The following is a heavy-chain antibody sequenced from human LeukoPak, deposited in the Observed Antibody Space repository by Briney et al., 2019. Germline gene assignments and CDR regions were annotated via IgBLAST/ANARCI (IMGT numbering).Heavy chain of an antibody. CDR3: ARDHCTNGVCYAGTPEYYFDY. CDR1: GYTFTSYY. Sequence: ASVKVSCKASGYTFTSYYMHWVRQAPGQGLEWMGIINPSGGGTSYAQKFQGRVTMTRDTSTSTVYMELSSLRSEDTAVYYCARDHCTNGVCYAGTPEYYFDYWGQGTLVTVSS. J-gene: IGHJ4*02. V-gene: IGHV1-46*01. D-gene: IGHD2-8*01. CDR2: INPSGGGT.